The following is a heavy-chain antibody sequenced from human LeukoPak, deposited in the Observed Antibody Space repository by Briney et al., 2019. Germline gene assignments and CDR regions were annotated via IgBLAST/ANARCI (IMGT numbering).Heavy chain of an antibody. D-gene: IGHD1-1*01. Sequence: GGSLRLSCAASGFTFSDYYMSWIRQAPGKGLEWVSYISSSGSTIYYADSVKGRFTISRDNAKNSLYLQMNSLRAEDTAVYYCATPQARPTTYYYYGMDVWGQGTTVTVSS. CDR1: GFTFSDYY. J-gene: IGHJ6*02. V-gene: IGHV3-11*01. CDR2: ISSSGSTI. CDR3: ATPQARPTTYYYYGMDV.